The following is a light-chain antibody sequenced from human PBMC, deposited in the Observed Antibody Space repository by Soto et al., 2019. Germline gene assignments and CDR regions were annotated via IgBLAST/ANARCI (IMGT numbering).Light chain of an antibody. V-gene: IGKV1D-16*01. CDR2: AAS. CDR3: QQYDTSPLT. J-gene: IGKJ4*01. CDR1: HDINSR. Sequence: DIQMTQSPSSLSASVGDRVTIICRASHDINSRIGWFQQKPEKARKSLIYAASNLQSGVPSRFIGSGSGTYFTLTINNVQPEDSATYYCQQYDTSPLTFGGGTKVDIK.